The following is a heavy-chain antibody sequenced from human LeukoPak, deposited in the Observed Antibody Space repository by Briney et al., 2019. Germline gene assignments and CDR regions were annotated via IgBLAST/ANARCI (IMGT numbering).Heavy chain of an antibody. D-gene: IGHD4-17*01. Sequence: GGSLRLSCAASGFTFSSYAMSWVRQAPGKGLEWVSAISGSGGSTYYAGSVKGRFTISRDNSKNTLYLQMNSLRAEDTAVHYCAKDSGDYVGSFDYWGQGTLVTVSS. CDR3: AKDSGDYVGSFDY. CDR2: ISGSGGST. CDR1: GFTFSSYA. V-gene: IGHV3-23*01. J-gene: IGHJ4*02.